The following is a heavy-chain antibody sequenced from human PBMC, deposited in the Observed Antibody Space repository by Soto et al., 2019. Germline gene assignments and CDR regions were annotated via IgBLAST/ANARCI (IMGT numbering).Heavy chain of an antibody. CDR1: GFTFSSYG. V-gene: IGHV3-33*01. D-gene: IGHD3-16*02. J-gene: IGHJ1*01. CDR2: IWYDGSNK. Sequence: HPGGSLRLSCAASGFTFSSYGMHWVRQAPGKGLEWVAVIWYDGSNKYYADSVKGRFTISRDNSKNTLYLQMNSLRAEDTAVYYCARDRYYDYVWGSYRYFGSPDEYFQHWGQGTLVTVSS. CDR3: ARDRYYDYVWGSYRYFGSPDEYFQH.